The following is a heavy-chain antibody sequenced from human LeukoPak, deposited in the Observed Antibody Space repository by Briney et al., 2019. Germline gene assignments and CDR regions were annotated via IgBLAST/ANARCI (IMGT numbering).Heavy chain of an antibody. Sequence: SETLSLTCTVSGGSISSYYWSWIRQPAGKGLEWIGRIYTSGSTNYNPSLKSRVTMSVDTSKNQFSLKLSSVTAADTAVYYCARPYSGSSGDAFDIWAKGQWSPSLQ. V-gene: IGHV4-4*07. J-gene: IGHJ3*02. CDR3: ARPYSGSSGDAFDI. CDR2: IYTSGST. CDR1: GGSISSYY. D-gene: IGHD1-26*01.